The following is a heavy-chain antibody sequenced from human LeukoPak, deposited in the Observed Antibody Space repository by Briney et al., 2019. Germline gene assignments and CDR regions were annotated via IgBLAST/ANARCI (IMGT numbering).Heavy chain of an antibody. V-gene: IGHV4-4*07. CDR3: ARDVDIVVGSYGMDV. D-gene: IGHD5-12*01. CDR1: GGSISNYF. CDR2: IYTSGST. Sequence: PSETLSLTCTVSGGSISNYFWSWIRQPAGKGLEWIGRIYTSGSTNYNPSLKSRVTMSVDTSKNQFSLKLSSVTAADTAVYYCARDVDIVVGSYGMDVWGQGTTVTVSS. J-gene: IGHJ6*02.